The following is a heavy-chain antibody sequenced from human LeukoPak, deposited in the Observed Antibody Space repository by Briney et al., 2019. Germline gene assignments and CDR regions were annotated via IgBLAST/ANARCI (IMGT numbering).Heavy chain of an antibody. CDR3: ARAYCSSTSCPKEIYYYYYMDV. CDR1: GFTFSSYW. J-gene: IGHJ6*03. Sequence: GGSLRLSCAASGFTFSSYWMSWVRQAPGKGLEWVANIKQDGSEKYYVDSVKGRFTISRGNAKNSLYLQMNSLRAEDTAVYYCARAYCSSTSCPKEIYYYYYMDVWGKGTTVTVSS. D-gene: IGHD2-2*01. V-gene: IGHV3-7*04. CDR2: IKQDGSEK.